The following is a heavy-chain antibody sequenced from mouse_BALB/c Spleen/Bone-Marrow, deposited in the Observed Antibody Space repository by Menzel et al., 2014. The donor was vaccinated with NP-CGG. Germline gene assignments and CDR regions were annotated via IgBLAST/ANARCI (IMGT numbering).Heavy chain of an antibody. J-gene: IGHJ4*01. Sequence: VKLQESGAELVMPGASVKMSCKASGYTFTDYWMHWVKQRPGQGLEWIGAIDTSDSYTSYNQKFKGKATLTVDESSSTAYMQLSSLTSGDSAVHYCARKYDYYYAMDYWGQGTSVTVSS. CDR1: GYTFTDYW. V-gene: IGHV1-69*01. CDR3: ARKYDYYYAMDY. D-gene: IGHD2-4*01. CDR2: IDTSDSYT.